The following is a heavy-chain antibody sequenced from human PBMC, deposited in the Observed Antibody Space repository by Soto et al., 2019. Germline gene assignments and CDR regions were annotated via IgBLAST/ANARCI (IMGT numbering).Heavy chain of an antibody. CDR3: ARVGIAARLVFDY. CDR1: GGSISSGGYY. J-gene: IGHJ4*02. CDR2: IYYSGST. V-gene: IGHV4-31*03. D-gene: IGHD6-6*01. Sequence: SETLSLTCTVSGGSISSGGYYWSWIRQHPGKGLEWIGYIYYSGSTYYNPSLKSRVTISVDTSKNQFSLKLSPVTAADTAVYYCARVGIAARLVFDYWGQGTLVTVSS.